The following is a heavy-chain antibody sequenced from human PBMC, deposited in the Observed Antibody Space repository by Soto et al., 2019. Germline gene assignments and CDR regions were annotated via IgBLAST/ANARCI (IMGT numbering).Heavy chain of an antibody. CDR2: ISAYDGNT. CDR1: GYTFTSYV. CDR3: ARKGYYDFWSGPGWFDP. J-gene: IGHJ5*02. Sequence: QVQLVQSGAEVKKPGASVKVSCKASGYTFTSYVISWVRQSSGQGLEWMGWISAYDGNTNYAQKLQGRVTMTTDTSTSTAYMELRSLRSDDTAVYYCARKGYYDFWSGPGWFDPWGQGTLVTVSS. D-gene: IGHD3-3*01. V-gene: IGHV1-18*01.